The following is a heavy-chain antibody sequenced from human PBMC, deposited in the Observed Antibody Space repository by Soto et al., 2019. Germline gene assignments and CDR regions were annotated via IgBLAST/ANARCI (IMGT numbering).Heavy chain of an antibody. J-gene: IGHJ5*02. D-gene: IGHD3-3*01. CDR2: IYYSGST. Sequence: SETLSLTCTVSGGSISSGGYYWSWIRQHPGKGLEWIGYIYYSGSTYYNPSLKSRVTISVDTSKNQFSLKLSSVTAADTAVYYCARLFYDFWSGFWFDPWGQGTLVTVSS. V-gene: IGHV4-31*03. CDR1: GGSISSGGYY. CDR3: ARLFYDFWSGFWFDP.